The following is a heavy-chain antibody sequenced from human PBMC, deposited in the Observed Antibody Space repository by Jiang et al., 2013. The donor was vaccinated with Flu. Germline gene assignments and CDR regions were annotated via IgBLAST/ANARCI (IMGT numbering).Heavy chain of an antibody. CDR3: ARPLVPGSYYLAGH. J-gene: IGHJ4*02. CDR1: GYTFTNYF. V-gene: IGHV1-46*01. Sequence: SGAEVKKPGASMKVSCKASGYTFTNYFMHWVRQAPGQGLEWMGIINPSGGTTSYAQKFQDRVTMTRDTSTRTVYMELNSLTSEDTAVYYCARPLVPGSYYLAGHWGQGTLVT. D-gene: IGHD3-10*01. CDR2: INPSGGTT.